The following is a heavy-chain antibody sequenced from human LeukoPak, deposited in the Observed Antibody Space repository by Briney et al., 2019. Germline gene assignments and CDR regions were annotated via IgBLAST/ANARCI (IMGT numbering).Heavy chain of an antibody. D-gene: IGHD3-22*01. V-gene: IGHV4-39*07. CDR2: IYCSGST. J-gene: IGHJ4*02. Sequence: GSLRLSCAASGFTFSSYWMSWIRQPPGKGLEWIGSIYCSGSTYYNPSLKSRVTISVDTSKNQFSLKLSSVTAADTAVYYCARARPHYYDSPAAAFDYWGQGTLVTVSS. CDR1: GFTFSSYW. CDR3: ARARPHYYDSPAAAFDY.